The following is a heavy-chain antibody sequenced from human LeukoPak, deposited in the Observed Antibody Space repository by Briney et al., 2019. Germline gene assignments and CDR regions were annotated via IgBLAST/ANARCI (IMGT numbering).Heavy chain of an antibody. J-gene: IGHJ4*02. V-gene: IGHV3-30*18. CDR2: ISYDGSNK. CDR1: GFTFSTYG. D-gene: IGHD6-19*01. CDR3: AKDLSSGSRRAY. Sequence: PGGSLRLSRAASGFTFSTYGMHWLRQPPAKGLEGVAVISYDGSNKYYADSLKVRFTISRDNSKNTLYLQMNSLRAEDTGVYYCAKDLSSGSRRAYWGQGTLVTVSS.